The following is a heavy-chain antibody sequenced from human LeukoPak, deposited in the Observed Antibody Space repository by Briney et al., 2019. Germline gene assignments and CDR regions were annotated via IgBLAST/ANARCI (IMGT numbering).Heavy chain of an antibody. J-gene: IGHJ4*02. CDR3: ARGRGSYFGY. CDR1: GFTFSDYA. V-gene: IGHV3-30-3*01. D-gene: IGHD1-26*01. Sequence: GGSLRLSCAASGFTFSDYAMHWVRQAPGKGLEWVAVISKDGSDKYYPGSVRGRFTISRDNSKNTLYLQMNSLRAEDTAVYYCARGRGSYFGYWGQGTLVTVSS. CDR2: ISKDGSDK.